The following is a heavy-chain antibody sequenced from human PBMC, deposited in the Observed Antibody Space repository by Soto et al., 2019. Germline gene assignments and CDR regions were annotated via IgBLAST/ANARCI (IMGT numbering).Heavy chain of an antibody. Sequence: EVQLLESGGGLVQPGGSLRLSCAASAFTFSSYAMSWVRQAPGKGLEWVSAISGSGGGTYYADSVKGRFTISRDNSKNTLYLQMNSLRGEYTAVYYCAKDFLYGNSWYPVDYWGPGILVTVSS. J-gene: IGHJ4*03. D-gene: IGHD6-13*01. CDR2: ISGSGGGT. CDR3: AKDFLYGNSWYPVDY. CDR1: AFTFSSYA. V-gene: IGHV3-23*01.